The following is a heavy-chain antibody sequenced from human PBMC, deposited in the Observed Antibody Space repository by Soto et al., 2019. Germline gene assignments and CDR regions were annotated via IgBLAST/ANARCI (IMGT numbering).Heavy chain of an antibody. J-gene: IGHJ2*01. CDR2: IYYSGST. CDR3: ARVWTFHWYFDL. D-gene: IGHD1-1*01. V-gene: IGHV4-59*01. Sequence: QVQLQESGPGLVKPSETLSLTCTVSGGSISSYYWSWIRQPPRKGLEWIGYIYYSGSTNYNPSLKSRVTISVDTSKIQSSLKLSSVTAADTAVYYCARVWTFHWYFDLWGRGTLVTVSS. CDR1: GGSISSYY.